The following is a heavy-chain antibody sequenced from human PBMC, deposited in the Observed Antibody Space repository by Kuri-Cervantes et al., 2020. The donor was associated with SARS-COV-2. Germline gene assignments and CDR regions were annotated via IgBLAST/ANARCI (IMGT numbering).Heavy chain of an antibody. CDR2: INPNSGGT. J-gene: IGHJ4*02. CDR1: GYSFNDYY. Sequence: ASVKVSCKASGYSFNDYYIYWVRQAPGQGLEWMGWINPNSGGTNYARKFQGWVTMTRDTSLSISYMGLSRLTSDDTAVYYCARGEGSRGLMVVLGWRGAGRLDFWGQGTLVTVSS. CDR3: ARGEGSRGLMVVLGWRGAGRLDF. V-gene: IGHV1-2*04. D-gene: IGHD3-10*01.